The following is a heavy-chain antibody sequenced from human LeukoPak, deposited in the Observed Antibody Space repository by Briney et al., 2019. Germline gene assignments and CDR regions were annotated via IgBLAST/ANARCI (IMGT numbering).Heavy chain of an antibody. CDR3: ARASSSGPHGNDY. J-gene: IGHJ4*02. D-gene: IGHD6-19*01. CDR2: IKQDGSEK. CDR1: GFTFSSYW. Sequence: PGGSLRLSCAASGFTFSSYWMSWVRQAPGKGLEWVANIKQDGSEKYYVDSVKGRFTISRDNAKNSLYLQMNSLRAEDTAVYYCARASSSGPHGNDYWGQGTLVTVSS. V-gene: IGHV3-7*01.